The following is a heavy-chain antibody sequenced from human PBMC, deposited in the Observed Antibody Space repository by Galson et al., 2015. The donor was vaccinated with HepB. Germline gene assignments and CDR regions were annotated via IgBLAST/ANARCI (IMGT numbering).Heavy chain of an antibody. D-gene: IGHD2-2*01. Sequence: PALVKPTQTLTLTCDFSGFSLTSRPVGVGWIRQPPGQALEWLAVIYWDDDKRYSPPLKTRLTISKDTSKNQVVLTMTNMDPVDTATYYCARMKSQLVVVPAAPNIYYYYMDVWGKGTTVTVSS. CDR3: ARMKSQLVVVPAAPNIYYYYMDV. CDR2: IYWDDDK. J-gene: IGHJ6*03. V-gene: IGHV2-5*02. CDR1: GFSLTSRPVG.